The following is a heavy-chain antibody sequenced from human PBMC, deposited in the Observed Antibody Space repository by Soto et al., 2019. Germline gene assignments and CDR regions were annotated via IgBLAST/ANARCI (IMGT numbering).Heavy chain of an antibody. V-gene: IGHV3-53*01. CDR2: IYSGETT. CDR1: GFNVNSDY. CDR3: TKDGRGLGRLSLFEY. Sequence: LILSCAASGFNVNSDYMNWVRQTPGKGLEWVASIYSGETTYYADSVRGRFTISSDKSKNTLYFQLSSLRIEDTAVYYCTKDGRGLGRLSLFEYWGQGVLVTVSS. D-gene: IGHD2-21*02. J-gene: IGHJ4*02.